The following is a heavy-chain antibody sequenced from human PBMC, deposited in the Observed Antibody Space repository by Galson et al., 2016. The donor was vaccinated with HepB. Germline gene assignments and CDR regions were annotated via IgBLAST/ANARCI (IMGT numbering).Heavy chain of an antibody. CDR3: ARGYGGNSRKYNWFDP. CDR1: GYTLTSYY. D-gene: IGHD4-23*01. V-gene: IGHV1-46*01. Sequence: SVKVSCKASGYTLTSYYIHWVRQAPGQGLEWMGKINPSGGSTFYAQKFQGRVTLTRDTSASTVYMELRSLTSEDTAVYYCARGYGGNSRKYNWFDPWGQGTLVTVCS. J-gene: IGHJ5*02. CDR2: INPSGGST.